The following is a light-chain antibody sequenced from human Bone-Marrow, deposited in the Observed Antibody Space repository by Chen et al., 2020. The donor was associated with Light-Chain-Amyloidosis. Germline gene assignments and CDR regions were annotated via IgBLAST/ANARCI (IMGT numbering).Light chain of an antibody. V-gene: IGKV3-15*01. CDR1: QSINNN. J-gene: IGKJ3*01. CDR3: QQYNDWPPTVS. CDR2: GAS. Sequence: EIVMTQSPATLSVSPGERASLSCRASQSINNNLAWYQQKPGQAHRLLIYGASTRATGIPARFSGTVSVTDVTLTVSSLRSQDFVTYYCQQYNDWPPTVSFGDGTPVNIK.